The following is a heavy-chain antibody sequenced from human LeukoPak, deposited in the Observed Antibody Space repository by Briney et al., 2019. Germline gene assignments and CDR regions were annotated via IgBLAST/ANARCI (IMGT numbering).Heavy chain of an antibody. CDR1: GFTFGDYA. J-gene: IGHJ4*02. D-gene: IGHD6-25*01. CDR2: ISSSGSTI. CDR3: AKGQREVTAADYDN. Sequence: PGGSLRLSCTASGFTFGDYAMTWVRQAPGKGLEWVSYISSSGSTIYYADSVKGRFTISRDNAKNSLYLQMNSLRSNDTAVYYCAKGQREVTAADYDNWGQGTLVTVSS. V-gene: IGHV3-48*03.